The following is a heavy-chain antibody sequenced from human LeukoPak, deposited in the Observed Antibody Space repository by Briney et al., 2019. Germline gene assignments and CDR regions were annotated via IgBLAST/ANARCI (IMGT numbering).Heavy chain of an antibody. D-gene: IGHD6-19*01. CDR1: GFNFDDYA. CDR2: ISWNSGSI. CDR3: AKETGIAVAGMSHDAFDI. J-gene: IGHJ3*02. Sequence: GGSLRLSCAASGFNFDDYAMHWVRQAPGKGLEWVSGISWNSGSIGYADSVKGRFTISRDNAKNSLYLQMNSLRAEDTALYYCAKETGIAVAGMSHDAFDIWGQGTMVTVSS. V-gene: IGHV3-9*01.